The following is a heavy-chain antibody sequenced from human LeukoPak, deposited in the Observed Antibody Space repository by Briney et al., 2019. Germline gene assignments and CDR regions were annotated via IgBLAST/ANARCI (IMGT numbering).Heavy chain of an antibody. CDR3: ARGHGSGSRVNFDY. CDR2: INHSGST. J-gene: IGHJ4*02. Sequence: SETLSLTCAVYGGSFSGYYWSWIRQPPGKGLEWIGEINHSGSTNYNPSLKSRVTISVDTSKNQFSLKLGSVTAADTAVYYCARGHGSGSRVNFDYWGQGTLVTVSS. CDR1: GGSFSGYY. D-gene: IGHD3-10*01. V-gene: IGHV4-34*01.